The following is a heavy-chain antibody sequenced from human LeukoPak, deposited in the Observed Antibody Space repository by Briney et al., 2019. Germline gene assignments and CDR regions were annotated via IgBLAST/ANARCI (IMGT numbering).Heavy chain of an antibody. CDR1: GLALRSYS. Sequence: GGSLRLSCVASGLALRSYSMHWVRQAPGKGLVGVGDISYDGSDEYYTDSVKGRFTISRDNSKNTVYMQMNSLRAADTAVYYSARDFTPEWFDIHWGQGTLVTVSS. CDR3: ARDFTPEWFDIH. CDR2: ISYDGSDE. D-gene: IGHD3-3*01. J-gene: IGHJ4*02. V-gene: IGHV3-30*04.